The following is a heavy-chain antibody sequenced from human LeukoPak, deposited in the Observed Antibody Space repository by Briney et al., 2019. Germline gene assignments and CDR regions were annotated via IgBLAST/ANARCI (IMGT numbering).Heavy chain of an antibody. D-gene: IGHD2-8*01. CDR3: AKEKSRVNGFDY. V-gene: IGHV4-4*08. CDR1: AGSIGCYY. CDR2: FYTTGGT. J-gene: IGHJ4*02. Sequence: SETLSLTCCVSAGSIGCYYWSWIRQPPGKGLEWIGYFYTTGGTNYNPSLRSRVTMSLDTSRNQFSLRLTSVTAADTAVYYCAKEKSRVNGFDYWGQGTLVTVSS.